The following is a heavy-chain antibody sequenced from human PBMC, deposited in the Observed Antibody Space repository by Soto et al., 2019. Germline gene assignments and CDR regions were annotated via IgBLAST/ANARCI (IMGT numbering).Heavy chain of an antibody. Sequence: EVQLVESGGGLVQPGGSLRLSCAASGFTFSSYWMSWVRQAPGKGLEWVANIKQDGSEKYYVDSVKGRFTISRDNAKNSLYLQMNSLRAEDTAVYYCARGETQEHYDFWSGYPMDVWGKGTTVTVSS. D-gene: IGHD3-3*01. CDR3: ARGETQEHYDFWSGYPMDV. J-gene: IGHJ6*03. V-gene: IGHV3-7*01. CDR1: GFTFSSYW. CDR2: IKQDGSEK.